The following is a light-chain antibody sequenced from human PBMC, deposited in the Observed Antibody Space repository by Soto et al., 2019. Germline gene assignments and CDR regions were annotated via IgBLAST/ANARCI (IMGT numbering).Light chain of an antibody. J-gene: IGKJ1*01. CDR2: GAS. CDR3: EQYNNWSPWR. CDR1: QSVSSN. Sequence: EIVMTQSPATLSVSPGERATLSCRASQSVSSNLAWYQQKPGQAPRLLIYGASTSPTGIPARFSGSGSGSEFALTISSRPSEDFAVYYCEQYNNWSPWRFGQGTKVEIK. V-gene: IGKV3-15*01.